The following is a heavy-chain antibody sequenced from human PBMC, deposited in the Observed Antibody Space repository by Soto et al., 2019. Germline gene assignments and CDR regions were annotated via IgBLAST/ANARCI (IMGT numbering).Heavy chain of an antibody. D-gene: IGHD3-3*01. J-gene: IGHJ6*02. Sequence: SETLSLTCAVYGGSFSGYYWSWIRQPPGKGLEWIGEINHSGSTNYNPSLKSRVTISVDTSKNQFSLKLSSVTAADTAVYYCARGVGVVIHYYYYYGMDVWGQGTTVPVSS. V-gene: IGHV4-34*01. CDR3: ARGVGVVIHYYYYYGMDV. CDR1: GGSFSGYY. CDR2: INHSGST.